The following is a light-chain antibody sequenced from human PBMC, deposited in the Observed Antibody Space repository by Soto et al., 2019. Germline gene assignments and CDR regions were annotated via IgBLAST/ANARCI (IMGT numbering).Light chain of an antibody. CDR1: QSVSSN. Sequence: EIVLTQSPGTLSLSPGERATRSCRASQSVSSNLAWYQQKPGQAPRLLIYGASTRATGIPARFSGSGSGTEFTLTISSLQSEDFAVYYCQQYNNWPPLTFGQGTKVDIK. V-gene: IGKV3-15*01. J-gene: IGKJ1*01. CDR3: QQYNNWPPLT. CDR2: GAS.